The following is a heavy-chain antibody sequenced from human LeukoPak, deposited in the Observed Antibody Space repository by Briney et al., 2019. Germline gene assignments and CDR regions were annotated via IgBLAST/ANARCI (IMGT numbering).Heavy chain of an antibody. Sequence: ASVKVSCKASGYTFTVHHMHWVRQAPGQGLEWMGWINANSGGIKYAQNFQGRVTLTRDTSISTAYMELTRLTSDDTAVYYCARECLELFGASYHGDFDYWGQGTLVTVSS. CDR3: ARECLELFGASYHGDFDY. V-gene: IGHV1-2*02. D-gene: IGHD4/OR15-4a*01. J-gene: IGHJ4*02. CDR1: GYTFTVHH. CDR2: INANSGGI.